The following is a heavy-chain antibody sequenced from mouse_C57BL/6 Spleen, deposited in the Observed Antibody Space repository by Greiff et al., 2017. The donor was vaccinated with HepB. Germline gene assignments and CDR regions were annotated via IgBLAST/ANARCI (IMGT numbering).Heavy chain of an antibody. J-gene: IGHJ1*03. CDR1: GYTFTSYW. D-gene: IGHD2-10*01. CDR2: INPSSGYT. V-gene: IGHV1-7*01. CDR3: ARPYYGNYGYFDV. Sequence: VQLQQSGAELAKPGASVKLSCKASGYTFTSYWMHWVKQRPGQGLEWIGYINPSSGYTKYNQKFKDKATLTADKSSSTAYMQLSSLTYEDSAVYYCARPYYGNYGYFDVWGTRTTVTVSS.